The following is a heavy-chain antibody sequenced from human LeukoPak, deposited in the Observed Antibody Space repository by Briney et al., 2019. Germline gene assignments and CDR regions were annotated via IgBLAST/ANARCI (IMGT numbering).Heavy chain of an antibody. V-gene: IGHV3-21*01. CDR2: ISRSSSHI. J-gene: IGHJ3*01. CDR3: AREAGWWERDDAFDV. CDR1: GFPFSAYT. Sequence: PGGSLRLSCAASGFPFSAYTMNWVRQAPGKGLEWVSSISRSSSHIYYADSVKGRFTISRDNAKNSLYLQMNSLRAEDTAVYYCAREAGWWERDDAFDVWGQGTVVTVSS. D-gene: IGHD2-15*01.